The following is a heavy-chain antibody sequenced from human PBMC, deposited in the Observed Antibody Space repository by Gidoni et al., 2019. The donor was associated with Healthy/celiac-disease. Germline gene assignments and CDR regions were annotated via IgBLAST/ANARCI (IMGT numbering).Heavy chain of an antibody. D-gene: IGHD4-17*01. V-gene: IGHV2-26*01. CDR3: ARIPYGGYYYGMDV. J-gene: IGHJ6*02. CDR1: GFSLSNARMG. Sequence: QVTLKESGPVLVKPTETLTLTCTVSGFSLSNARMGVSWLRQPPGKALEWLAHIFSNDEKSYSTSLKSRLTISKDTSKSQVVLTMTNMDPVDTATYYCARIPYGGYYYGMDVWGQGTTVTVSS. CDR2: IFSNDEK.